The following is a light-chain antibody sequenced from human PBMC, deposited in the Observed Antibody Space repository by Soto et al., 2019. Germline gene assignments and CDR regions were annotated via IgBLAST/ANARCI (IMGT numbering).Light chain of an antibody. CDR2: NNN. V-gene: IGLV1-44*01. CDR1: SSNIGRNT. Sequence: QAVVTQPPSASGTPGQRVTISCSGSSSNIGRNTVNWYQQFPGTAPKLLIYNNNKRPSGVPDRFSGSKSGTSASLAISGLRSEDEADYYCAAWDASLNGRVFGGGTKLTVL. J-gene: IGLJ3*02. CDR3: AAWDASLNGRV.